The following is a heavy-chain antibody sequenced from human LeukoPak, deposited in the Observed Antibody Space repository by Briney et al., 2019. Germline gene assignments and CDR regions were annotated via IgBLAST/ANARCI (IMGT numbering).Heavy chain of an antibody. V-gene: IGHV3-23*01. D-gene: IGHD4/OR15-4a*01. CDR3: AKDASPYSNYAVRWFDS. CDR2: ISGDAITT. Sequence: SLRLSCTASGFSFRTYIMAWVRQVPGKGLEWISAISGDAITTYYAVPVKGRFTISRDNFRNTLSLQMDSLRADDSAVYYCAKDASPYSNYAVRWFDSWGQGTLVTASS. J-gene: IGHJ5*01. CDR1: GFSFRTYI.